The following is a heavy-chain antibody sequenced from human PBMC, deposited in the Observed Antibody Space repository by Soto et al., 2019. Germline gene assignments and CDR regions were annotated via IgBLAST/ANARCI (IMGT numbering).Heavy chain of an antibody. J-gene: IGHJ4*02. CDR3: AKRYYDSSGYYSTHFDY. CDR1: GGSISSSSYY. D-gene: IGHD3-22*01. CDR2: IYYSGST. V-gene: IGHV4-39*01. Sequence: SETLSLTCTVSGGSISSSSYYWGWIRQPPGKGLEWIGSIYYSGSTYYNPSLKSRVTISVDTSKNQFSLKLSSVTAADTAVYYCAKRYYDSSGYYSTHFDYWGQGTLVTVSS.